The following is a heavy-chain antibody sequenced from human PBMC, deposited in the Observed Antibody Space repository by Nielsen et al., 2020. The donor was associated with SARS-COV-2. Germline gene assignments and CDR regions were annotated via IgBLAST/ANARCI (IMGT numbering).Heavy chain of an antibody. Sequence: GGSLRLSCAASGFTFSSYGMHWVRQAPGKGLEWVAVISYDGRNKYYSDSVKGRFTISRDNSKDTLFLQMNSLRAEDTAVYYCARDWSRAFDVWGQGTMVTVSS. CDR1: GFTFSSYG. J-gene: IGHJ3*01. CDR2: ISYDGRNK. CDR3: ARDWSRAFDV. V-gene: IGHV3-30*03.